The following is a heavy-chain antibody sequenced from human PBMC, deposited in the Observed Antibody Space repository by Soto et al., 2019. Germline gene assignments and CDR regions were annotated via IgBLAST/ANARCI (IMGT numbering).Heavy chain of an antibody. Sequence: GGSLRLSCAASGFTFSSYSMNWVRQAPGKGLEWVSYISSSSSTIYYADSVKGRFTISRDNSKNTLYLQMNSLRAEDTAVYYCARETMYSSSWTDYYYGMDVWGQGTTVTVSS. CDR3: ARETMYSSSWTDYYYGMDV. J-gene: IGHJ6*02. CDR1: GFTFSSYS. CDR2: ISSSSSTI. V-gene: IGHV3-48*01. D-gene: IGHD6-13*01.